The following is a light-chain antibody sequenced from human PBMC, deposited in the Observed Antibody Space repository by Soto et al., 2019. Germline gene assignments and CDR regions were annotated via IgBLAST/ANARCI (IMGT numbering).Light chain of an antibody. CDR1: SSDIGVYNY. Sequence: QSALTQPASVSGSPGQSITISCTGTSSDIGVYNYVSWYQQRPEKAPELMIYGVNNRPPGVSNRFSGSKSGNTASLTISGLQAEDEADYYCSSYTSSITYVFGTGTKLTVL. J-gene: IGLJ1*01. CDR3: SSYTSSITYV. CDR2: GVN. V-gene: IGLV2-14*01.